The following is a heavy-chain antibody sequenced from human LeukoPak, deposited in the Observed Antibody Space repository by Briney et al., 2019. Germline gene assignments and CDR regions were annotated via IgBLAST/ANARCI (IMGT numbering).Heavy chain of an antibody. CDR3: AGVISFGVTSDP. CDR1: GFTFSNHW. J-gene: IGHJ5*02. CDR2: IKEDGSQK. V-gene: IGHV3-7*01. D-gene: IGHD3-10*01. Sequence: PGGSLRLSCAASGFTFSNHWMNWVRQAPGKGLEWVANIKEDGSQKKYVDSVKGRFTISRDNAKNSLYLQMNNLRVEDTAVYYCAGVISFGVTSDPWGQGTQVTVSS.